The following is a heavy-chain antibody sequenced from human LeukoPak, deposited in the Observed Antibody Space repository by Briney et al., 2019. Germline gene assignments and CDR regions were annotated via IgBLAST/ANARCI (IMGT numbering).Heavy chain of an antibody. Sequence: PGGSLRLSCAASGFTFSSYSMNWVRQAPGKGLEWVSSISSSSSYIYYADSVKGRFTISRDNAKNSLYLQMNSLRAEDTAVYYCARDPADDYDFWSGYDPYGYWGQGTLVTVSS. D-gene: IGHD3-3*01. CDR3: ARDPADDYDFWSGYDPYGY. V-gene: IGHV3-21*01. CDR1: GFTFSSYS. CDR2: ISSSSSYI. J-gene: IGHJ4*02.